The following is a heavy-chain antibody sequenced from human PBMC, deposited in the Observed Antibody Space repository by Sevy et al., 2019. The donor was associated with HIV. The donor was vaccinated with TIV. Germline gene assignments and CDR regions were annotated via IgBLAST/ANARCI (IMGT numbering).Heavy chain of an antibody. J-gene: IGHJ4*02. CDR2: IWYDGSNK. CDR3: ARVNIAVAGIGYYFDH. Sequence: GGSLRLSCVASGFTFSTYGMHWVRQAPGKGLEWVAVIWYDGSNKEYVDSVKGRFTISRDNSKDTLYLQMNSLRAEDTAVYYCARVNIAVAGIGYYFDHWGQGTLVTVSS. CDR1: GFTFSTYG. D-gene: IGHD6-19*01. V-gene: IGHV3-33*01.